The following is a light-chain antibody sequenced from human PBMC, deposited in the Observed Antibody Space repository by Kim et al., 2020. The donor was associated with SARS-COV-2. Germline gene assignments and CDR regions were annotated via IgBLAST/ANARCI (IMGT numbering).Light chain of an antibody. Sequence: ASVGDRVTITCRASQSINAWLAWYRQKPGKAPNLLIYDASTLESGVPPRFSGSGSGTEFTLTISSLQRDDFATYYCQQYNAYSSWTFGQGTKV. CDR1: QSINAW. CDR3: QQYNAYSSWT. CDR2: DAS. V-gene: IGKV1-5*01. J-gene: IGKJ1*01.